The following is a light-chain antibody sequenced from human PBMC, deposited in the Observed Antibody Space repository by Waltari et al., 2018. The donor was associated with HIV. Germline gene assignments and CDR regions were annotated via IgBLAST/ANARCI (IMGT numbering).Light chain of an antibody. J-gene: IGKJ2*01. Sequence: DIQMTQSPSSLSASLGDRVTITCQASHDISNYLNWYQQKPGKAPNLLIYDASNLQTGVPSRFIGSGSGTDFTLTISRLQPEDIATYYCQQYDNMPLYTFGQGTKLEIK. CDR2: DAS. CDR1: HDISNY. V-gene: IGKV1-33*01. CDR3: QQYDNMPLYT.